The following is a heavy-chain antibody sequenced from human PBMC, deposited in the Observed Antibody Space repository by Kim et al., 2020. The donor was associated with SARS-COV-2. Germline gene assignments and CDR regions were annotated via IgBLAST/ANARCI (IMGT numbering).Heavy chain of an antibody. Sequence: YTHSLKSRVTISVDTSKNRFALRLSSVTAADTAVYYCARGWNIAAPFFDYWGQGTLVTVSS. D-gene: IGHD6-6*01. J-gene: IGHJ4*02. V-gene: IGHV4-59*09. CDR3: ARGWNIAAPFFDY.